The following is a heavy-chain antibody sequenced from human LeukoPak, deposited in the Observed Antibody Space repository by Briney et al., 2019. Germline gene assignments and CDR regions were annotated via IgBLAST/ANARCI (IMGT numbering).Heavy chain of an antibody. J-gene: IGHJ4*02. D-gene: IGHD1-26*01. Sequence: GGSLSLSCAASGFTFSSYWMHWARQAPGKGLVWVSRINSDGSYINYADSVKGRFTISRDNAKNTLYLQMNRLRAEDTAVYYCARMTRVGTKSKFYFDSWGPGTLVTVSS. V-gene: IGHV3-74*01. CDR2: INSDGSYI. CDR3: ARMTRVGTKSKFYFDS. CDR1: GFTFSSYW.